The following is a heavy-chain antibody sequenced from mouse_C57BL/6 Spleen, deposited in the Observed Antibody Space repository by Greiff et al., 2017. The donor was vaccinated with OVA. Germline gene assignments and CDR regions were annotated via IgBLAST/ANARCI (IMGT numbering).Heavy chain of an antibody. V-gene: IGHV1-76*01. J-gene: IGHJ3*01. D-gene: IGHD3-3*01. CDR3: ARQRGTSGFAY. Sequence: QVQLKESGAELVRPGASVKLSCKASGYTFTDYYINWVKQRPGQGLEWIARIYPGSGNTYYNEKFKGKATLTAEKSSSTAYMQLSSLTSEDSAVYFCARQRGTSGFAYWGQGTLVTVSA. CDR2: IYPGSGNT. CDR1: GYTFTDYY.